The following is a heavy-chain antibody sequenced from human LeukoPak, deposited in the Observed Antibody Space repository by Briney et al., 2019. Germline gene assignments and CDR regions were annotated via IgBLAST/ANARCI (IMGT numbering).Heavy chain of an antibody. J-gene: IGHJ5*02. D-gene: IGHD3-10*01. Sequence: SETLSLTCSVSGGSISGYYWNWIRQPPGKGLEWVGYIDHRGSANYNPSLKSRVAISLDTSKNQFSLKLSSVTAADTAVYYCARRYYYGSGSYPTRTDWFDPWGQGTLVTVSS. CDR3: ARRYYYGSGSYPTRTDWFDP. V-gene: IGHV4-59*08. CDR2: IDHRGSA. CDR1: GGSISGYY.